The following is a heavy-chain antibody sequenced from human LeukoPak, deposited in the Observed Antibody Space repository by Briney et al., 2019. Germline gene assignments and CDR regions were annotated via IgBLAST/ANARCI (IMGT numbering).Heavy chain of an antibody. CDR1: GFPFNNAW. CDR3: ARSQNGDYADTDAFDI. Sequence: GGSLRLSCAAYGFPFNNAWMSWVRQAPGKGLEWMGIINPSGGSTSYAQKFQGRVTMTRDTSTSTVYMELSSLRSEDTAVYYCARSQNGDYADTDAFDIWGQGTMVTVSS. D-gene: IGHD4-17*01. V-gene: IGHV1-46*02. J-gene: IGHJ3*02. CDR2: INPSGGST.